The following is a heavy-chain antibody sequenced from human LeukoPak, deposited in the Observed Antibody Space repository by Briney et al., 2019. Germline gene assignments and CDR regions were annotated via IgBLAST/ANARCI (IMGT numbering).Heavy chain of an antibody. CDR2: IYYSGST. J-gene: IGHJ4*02. V-gene: IGHV4-39*07. CDR3: ARFSPIAAALGVAFDY. Sequence: SETLSLTCTVSGGSISSSSYYWGWIRQPPGKGLEWIGSIYYSGSTYYNPSLKSRVTISVDTSKNQFSLKLSSVTAADTAVYYCARFSPIAAALGVAFDYWGQGTLVTVSS. D-gene: IGHD6-13*01. CDR1: GGSISSSSYY.